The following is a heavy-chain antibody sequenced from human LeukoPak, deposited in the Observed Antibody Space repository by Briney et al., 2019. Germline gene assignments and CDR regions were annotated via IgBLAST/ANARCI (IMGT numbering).Heavy chain of an antibody. CDR1: GFTFSSYE. D-gene: IGHD6-19*01. J-gene: IGHJ4*02. V-gene: IGHV3-48*03. CDR2: ISSSGSTI. CDR3: ASGGSIAVATWVDY. Sequence: GGSLRLSCAASGFTFSSYEMNWVRQAPGKGLEWVSYISSSGSTIYYADSVKGRFTISRDNAKNSLYLQMNSLRAEDTAVYYCASGGSIAVATWVDYWGQETLVIVSS.